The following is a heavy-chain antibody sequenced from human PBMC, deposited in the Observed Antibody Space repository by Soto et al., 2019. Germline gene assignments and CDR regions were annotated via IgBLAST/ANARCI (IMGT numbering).Heavy chain of an antibody. CDR1: GGSITSGGYY. J-gene: IGHJ4*02. CDR2: IYYSGST. D-gene: IGHD1-26*01. CDR3: AKGDKWESLLDY. Sequence: QVQLQESGPGLVKPSETLSLTCTVSGGSITSGGYYWSWIRQHPGKGLEWIGYIYYSGSTYYNPSLKSRITIAMDTSKNQFSLRLTSVTAADTPVYYCAKGDKWESLLDYWGQGTLVTVSS. V-gene: IGHV4-31*03.